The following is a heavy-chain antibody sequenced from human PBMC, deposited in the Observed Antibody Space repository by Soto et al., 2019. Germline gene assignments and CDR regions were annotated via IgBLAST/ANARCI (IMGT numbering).Heavy chain of an antibody. D-gene: IGHD6-19*01. CDR1: GFTFDDYA. CDR2: ISWNSGSI. J-gene: IGHJ6*03. Sequence: EVQLVESGGGLVQPGRSLRLSCAASGFTFDDYAMHWVRQAPGKGLEWVSGISWNSGSIGYADSVKGRFTLSRDNAKNSLYLQMNRLRAEDTALYYCAKGLRYSSSVYYYYYMDVWGKGTTVTVSS. CDR3: AKGLRYSSSVYYYYYMDV. V-gene: IGHV3-9*01.